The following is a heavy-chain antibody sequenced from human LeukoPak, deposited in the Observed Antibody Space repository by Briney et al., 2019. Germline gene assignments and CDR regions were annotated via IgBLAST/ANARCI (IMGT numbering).Heavy chain of an antibody. J-gene: IGHJ4*02. V-gene: IGHV3-20*04. D-gene: IGHD4-17*01. CDR1: GFIFDDYG. CDR3: ARAAHYGDYTLVNSYFVY. CDR2: INWNGGST. Sequence: GGSLRLSCAASGFIFDDYGMNWVRQAPGKGLEWVSGINWNGGSTGYADSVKGRFTISRDNAKNSLYLQMNSLRAEDTALYYCARAAHYGDYTLVNSYFVYWGQGTLVTVSA.